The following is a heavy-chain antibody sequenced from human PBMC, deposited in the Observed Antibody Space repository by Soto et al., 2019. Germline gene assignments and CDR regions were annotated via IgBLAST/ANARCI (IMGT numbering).Heavy chain of an antibody. CDR3: ARDLPTLDV. J-gene: IGHJ6*02. V-gene: IGHV1-18*01. CDR1: GYTFTSYG. Sequence: QVQLVQSGAEVKKPGASVKVSCKASGYTFTSYGISWVRQAPGQGLEWMGWIRAYNGNTNYAQKLQGRVTTITDTSTSTAYRERRSQRSDDTAVYYCARDLPTLDVWGQGTTVTVSS. CDR2: IRAYNGNT.